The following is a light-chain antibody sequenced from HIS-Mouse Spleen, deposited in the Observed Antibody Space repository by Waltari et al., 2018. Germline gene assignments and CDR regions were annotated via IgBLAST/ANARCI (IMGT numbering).Light chain of an antibody. CDR3: CSYAGSYTLGV. CDR1: SSDVGGYNY. Sequence: QSALTQPASVSGSPGQSITIPCTGTSSDVGGYNYVSWYQHHPGKAPKLMIYDVSKRPSGVPDRFSGSKSGNTASLTISGLQAEDEADYYCCSYAGSYTLGVFGGGTKLTVL. CDR2: DVS. V-gene: IGLV2-11*01. J-gene: IGLJ3*02.